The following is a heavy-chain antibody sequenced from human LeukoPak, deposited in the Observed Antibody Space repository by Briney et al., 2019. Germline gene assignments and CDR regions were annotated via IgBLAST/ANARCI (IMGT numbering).Heavy chain of an antibody. D-gene: IGHD1-14*01. CDR3: AGDHYLTLKY. CDR2: ISPSGLT. J-gene: IGHJ4*01. V-gene: IGHV4-34*01. CDR1: GGSISSHY. Sequence: SETLSLTCTVSGGSISSHYWSWVRQPPGKGLEWIGEISPSGLTNHNPSLKSRVTISTDTSKNQFSLKLSSVTAADTAVYYCAGDHYLTLKYWGHGLLVTVSS.